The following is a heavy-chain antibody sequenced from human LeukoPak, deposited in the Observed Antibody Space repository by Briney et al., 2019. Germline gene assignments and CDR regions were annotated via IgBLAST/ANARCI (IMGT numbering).Heavy chain of an antibody. Sequence: SETLSLTCTVSGGSISSYYWSWIRQPPGKGLEWIGNFYHSGSTYYNPSLKSRVTISVDTSKNQFSLKLSSVTAADTAVYYCASGRLYYYDSSGYYYEAFDIWGQGTMVTVSS. J-gene: IGHJ3*02. CDR2: FYHSGST. CDR3: ASGRLYYYDSSGYYYEAFDI. CDR1: GGSISSYY. D-gene: IGHD3-22*01. V-gene: IGHV4-59*08.